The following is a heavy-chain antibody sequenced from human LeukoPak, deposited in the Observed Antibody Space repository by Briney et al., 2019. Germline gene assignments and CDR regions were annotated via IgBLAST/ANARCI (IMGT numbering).Heavy chain of an antibody. CDR1: GGSISSSSYY. D-gene: IGHD3-16*01. CDR3: ARVKDPGGYYYYYYMDV. CDR2: IYYSGST. V-gene: IGHV4-39*07. J-gene: IGHJ6*03. Sequence: PSETLSLTCTVSGGSISSSSYYWGWIRQPPGKGLEWIGSIYYSGSTYYNPSLKSRVTISVDTSKHQFSLKLSSVTAADTAMYYCARVKDPGGYYYYYYMDVWGKGTTVTVSS.